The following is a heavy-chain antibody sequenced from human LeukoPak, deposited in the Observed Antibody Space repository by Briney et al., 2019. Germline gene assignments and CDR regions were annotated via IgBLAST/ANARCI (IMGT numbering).Heavy chain of an antibody. CDR1: GFTFSSYS. D-gene: IGHD5-12*01. CDR2: ISSSSTYI. Sequence: GGSLRLSCAASGFTFSSYSMNWVRQAPGKGLEWVSSISSSSTYIHYADSVKGRFTISRDNAKKSLYLQMNSLRAEDTAVYYCARARPSMWIDYWGQGTLVTVSS. V-gene: IGHV3-21*01. J-gene: IGHJ4*02. CDR3: ARARPSMWIDY.